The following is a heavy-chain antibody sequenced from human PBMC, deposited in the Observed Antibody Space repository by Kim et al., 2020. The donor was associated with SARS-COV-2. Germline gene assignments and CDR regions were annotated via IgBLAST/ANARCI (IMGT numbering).Heavy chain of an antibody. J-gene: IGHJ6*03. V-gene: IGHV1-8*01. CDR3: ARGRSGHIVVVIVKYNYYYMDV. CDR1: GYTFTSYD. CDR2: MNPNSGNT. Sequence: ASVKVSCKASGYTFTSYDINWVRQATGQGLEWMGWMNPNSGNTGYAQKFQGRVTMTRNTSISTAYMELSSLRSEDTAVYYCARGRSGHIVVVIVKYNYYYMDVWGKETTVTVS. D-gene: IGHD2-21*01.